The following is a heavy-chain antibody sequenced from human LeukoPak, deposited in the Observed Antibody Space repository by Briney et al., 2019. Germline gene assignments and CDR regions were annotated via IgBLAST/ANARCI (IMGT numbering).Heavy chain of an antibody. D-gene: IGHD6-13*01. Sequence: ASVKVSCKASGYTSTSYDINWVRQATGQGLEWMGWMNPNSGNTGYAQKFQGRVTMTRNTSISTAYMELSSLRSEDTAVYYCARGLRGSSWYVGWFDPWGQGTLVTVSS. CDR3: ARGLRGSSWYVGWFDP. J-gene: IGHJ5*02. CDR1: GYTSTSYD. V-gene: IGHV1-8*01. CDR2: MNPNSGNT.